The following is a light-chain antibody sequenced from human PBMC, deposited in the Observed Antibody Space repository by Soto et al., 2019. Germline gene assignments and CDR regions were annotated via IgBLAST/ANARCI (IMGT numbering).Light chain of an antibody. CDR1: SSDVGGYNY. Sequence: QSALTQPPSASGSPGQSVTISCTGTSSDVGGYNYVSWYQQHPGKAPKLMIYEVSKRPSGVPDRFSGSKSGNTASLTVSGLQAEDEADYYCSSYAGSTNLGVFEGGPKPTV. V-gene: IGLV2-8*01. J-gene: IGLJ2*01. CDR3: SSYAGSTNLGV. CDR2: EVS.